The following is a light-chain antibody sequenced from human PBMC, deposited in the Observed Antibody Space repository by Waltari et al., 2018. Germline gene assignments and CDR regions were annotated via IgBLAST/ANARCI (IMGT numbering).Light chain of an antibody. Sequence: EIVLTPSPVTLSLSPGERATLSCRASQSVSSNLAWYQQKPGQAPRLLIYDVSNRAPGIPGRFSGSGSGTDFTLTISSLEREDFAIYHCQQRASWPFTFGGGTKVEIK. CDR2: DVS. V-gene: IGKV3-11*01. J-gene: IGKJ4*01. CDR1: QSVSSN. CDR3: QQRASWPFT.